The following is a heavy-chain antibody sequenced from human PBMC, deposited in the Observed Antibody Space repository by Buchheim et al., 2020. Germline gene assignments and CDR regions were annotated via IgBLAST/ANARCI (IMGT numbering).Heavy chain of an antibody. CDR1: GFAFSRHA. D-gene: IGHD2-8*01. V-gene: IGHV3-23*04. J-gene: IGHJ5*02. CDR2: LIENGVDT. CDR3: VRDYRIGVGDWFDP. Sequence: EVQLVESGGGLVQPGGSLRLSCEASGFAFSRHAMSWVRQAPGKGLEWVSGLIENGVDTYYADSVKGRFTVSRDNSKNTVYLQMNSLRVEDTAVYYCVRDYRIGVGDWFDPWGQGTL.